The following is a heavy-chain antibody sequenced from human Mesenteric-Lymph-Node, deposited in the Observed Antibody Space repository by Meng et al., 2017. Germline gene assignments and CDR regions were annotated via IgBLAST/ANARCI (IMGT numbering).Heavy chain of an antibody. Sequence: GESLKISCAASGFTFSSYWMNWVRQAPGKGLEWVSGITDNGGGAYYGDSVKGRFTISRDNSKNTLYLQMNSLRAEDTAVYYCARGGWFDPWGQGTLVTVSS. J-gene: IGHJ5*02. CDR3: ARGGWFDP. CDR1: GFTFSSYW. V-gene: IGHV3-23*01. D-gene: IGHD3-16*01. CDR2: ITDNGGGA.